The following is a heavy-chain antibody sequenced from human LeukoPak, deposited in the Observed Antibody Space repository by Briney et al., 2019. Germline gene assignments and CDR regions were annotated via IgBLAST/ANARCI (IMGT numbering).Heavy chain of an antibody. Sequence: PSETLSLTCTVSGYSISSGYYWGWIRQPPGKGLEWIGTIYHSGSTYYNPSLNSRVTISLDTSKNQFSLKLSSVTAADTAVYYCARVVAYYYDSSGYCDAFDIWGQGTMVTVSS. J-gene: IGHJ3*02. CDR3: ARVVAYYYDSSGYCDAFDI. D-gene: IGHD3-22*01. CDR2: IYHSGST. CDR1: GYSISSGYY. V-gene: IGHV4-38-2*02.